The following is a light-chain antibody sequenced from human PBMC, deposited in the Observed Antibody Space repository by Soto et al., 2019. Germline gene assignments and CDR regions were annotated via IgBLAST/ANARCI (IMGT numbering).Light chain of an antibody. CDR2: DAS. CDR3: QQYNSYSWT. CDR1: QSISSW. Sequence: DIQMTQSPSTLSASVGDRVTITCRASQSISSWLAWYQQKPGKAPKLLIYDASSLESGVPSRFSVRGSWTEFTLTISSLQPDDFAPYYCQQYNSYSWTFGQGTKVEIK. J-gene: IGKJ1*01. V-gene: IGKV1-5*01.